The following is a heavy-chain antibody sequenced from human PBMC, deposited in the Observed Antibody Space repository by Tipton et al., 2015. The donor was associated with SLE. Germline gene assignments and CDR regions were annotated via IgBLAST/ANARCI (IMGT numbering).Heavy chain of an antibody. V-gene: IGHV4-59*01. D-gene: IGHD2-15*01. CDR3: ARAPPGIFAY. CDR1: GGSISSYY. Sequence: TLSLTCTVSGGSISSYYWSWIRQPPGKGLEWIGYIYYSGSTNYNPSLKSRVTISVDTSKNQFSLKLSSVTAADTAVYYCARAPPGIFAYWGQGTLVTVSS. CDR2: IYYSGST. J-gene: IGHJ4*02.